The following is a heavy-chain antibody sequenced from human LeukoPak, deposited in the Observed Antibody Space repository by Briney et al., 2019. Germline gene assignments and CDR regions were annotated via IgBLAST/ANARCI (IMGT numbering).Heavy chain of an antibody. Sequence: GGSLRLSCAASGFTFSDCAMTWVRQAPGKGLEWVSAISGSGGKTYYADSAKGRFTISRDNSKNTLFLQMNSLRAEETALYYCAKDQRSDYGDYRDWGQGTLVTVSS. D-gene: IGHD4-17*01. CDR1: GFTFSDCA. J-gene: IGHJ4*02. CDR2: ISGSGGKT. CDR3: AKDQRSDYGDYRD. V-gene: IGHV3-23*01.